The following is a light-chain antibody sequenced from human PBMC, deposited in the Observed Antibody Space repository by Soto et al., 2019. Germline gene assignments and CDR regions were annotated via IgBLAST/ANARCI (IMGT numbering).Light chain of an antibody. CDR1: QSVSSN. J-gene: IGKJ1*01. Sequence: EIVMTQSPATLSVSPGERATLSCRASQSVSSNLAWYQEKPGQAPRLLIYGASTRATGIPARFSGSGSVTDFTLAITSLQPEDFATYYCLQYYNFSWTFGQGTKVDIK. V-gene: IGKV3-15*01. CDR3: LQYYNFSWT. CDR2: GAS.